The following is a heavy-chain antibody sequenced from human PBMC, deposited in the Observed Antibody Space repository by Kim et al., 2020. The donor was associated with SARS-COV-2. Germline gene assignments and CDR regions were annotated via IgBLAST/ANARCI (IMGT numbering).Heavy chain of an antibody. CDR3: ARTPNYYDSSGYHYYFDY. J-gene: IGHJ4*02. V-gene: IGHV4-30-2*04. D-gene: IGHD3-22*01. Sequence: KSRVTISVDTSKNQFSLKLSSVTAADTAVYYCARTPNYYDSSGYHYYFDYWGQGTLVTVSS.